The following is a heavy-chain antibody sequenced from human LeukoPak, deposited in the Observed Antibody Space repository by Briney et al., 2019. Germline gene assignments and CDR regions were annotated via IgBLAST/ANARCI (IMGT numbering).Heavy chain of an antibody. J-gene: IGHJ5*02. V-gene: IGHV3-21*01. CDR3: ARDKNYYDSVFDP. Sequence: PGGSLRLSCAASGFTFSSYSMNWVRQAPGKGLEWVSSISSSSSYIYYADSVKGRFTISRDNAKNSLYLQMNSLRAEDTAVYYCARDKNYYDSVFDPWGQGPLVTVSS. D-gene: IGHD3-22*01. CDR2: ISSSSSYI. CDR1: GFTFSSYS.